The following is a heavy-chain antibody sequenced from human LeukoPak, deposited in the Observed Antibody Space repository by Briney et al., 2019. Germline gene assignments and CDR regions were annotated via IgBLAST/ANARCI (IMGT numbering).Heavy chain of an antibody. D-gene: IGHD3-22*01. CDR1: GITLSNYG. J-gene: IGHJ4*02. V-gene: IGHV3-23*01. Sequence: GGSLRLSCAVSGITLSNYGMSWVRQAPGKGLEWVAGVSDSGGSTKYADSVKGRFTISRDNPKNTLYLQMNSLRAEDTAVYFCAKRGAVIRVILVGFHKEAYYFDSWGQGALVTVPS. CDR3: AKRGAVIRVILVGFHKEAYYFDS. CDR2: VSDSGGST.